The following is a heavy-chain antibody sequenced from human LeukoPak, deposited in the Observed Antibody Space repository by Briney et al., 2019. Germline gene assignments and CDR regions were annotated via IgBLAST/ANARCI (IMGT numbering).Heavy chain of an antibody. V-gene: IGHV3-7*03. D-gene: IGHD6-13*01. CDR1: GFTFSSSW. CDR3: AKAIRGKQLVPDY. J-gene: IGHJ4*02. CDR2: IKEDGREK. Sequence: GGSLRLSCATSGFTFSSSWMSWVRQAPGKGLECVANIKEDGREKYYVDSVKGRFTISRDNAKNSLYLQMSSLRAEDAAVYYCAKAIRGKQLVPDYWGQGTLVTVSS.